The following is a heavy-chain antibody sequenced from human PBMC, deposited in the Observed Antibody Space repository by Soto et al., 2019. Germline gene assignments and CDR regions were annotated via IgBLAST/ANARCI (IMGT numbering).Heavy chain of an antibody. D-gene: IGHD2-15*01. CDR3: ARKVKGYCSGGSCYNYYMDV. V-gene: IGHV3-7*01. Sequence: GGSLRLSCAASGFTFSSYWMSWVRQAPGKGLEWVANIKQDGSEKYYVDSVKGRFTISRDNAKNSLYLQMNSLRAEDTAVYYCARKVKGYCSGGSCYNYYMDVWGKGTTVTVSS. CDR2: IKQDGSEK. CDR1: GFTFSSYW. J-gene: IGHJ6*03.